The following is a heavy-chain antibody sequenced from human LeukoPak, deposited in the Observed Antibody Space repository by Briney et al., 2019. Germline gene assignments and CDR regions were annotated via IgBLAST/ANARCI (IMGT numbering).Heavy chain of an antibody. D-gene: IGHD4-17*01. Sequence: GRSLRLSCAASGFTFSSYGMHWVRQAPGKGLEWVAFIRYDGSNKYYADSVKGRFTISRDNSKNTLYLQMNSLRAEDTAVYYCASLYYGDYDYWGQGTLVTVSS. CDR1: GFTFSSYG. J-gene: IGHJ4*02. CDR2: IRYDGSNK. CDR3: ASLYYGDYDY. V-gene: IGHV3-30*02.